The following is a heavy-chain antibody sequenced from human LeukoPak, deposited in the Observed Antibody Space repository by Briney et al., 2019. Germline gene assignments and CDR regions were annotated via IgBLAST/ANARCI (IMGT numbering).Heavy chain of an antibody. J-gene: IGHJ4*02. CDR1: GGSISSYY. Sequence: PSETLSLTCTVSGGSISSYYWSWIRQPPGKGLEWIGYIYYSGSTNYNPSLKSRVTISVDTSKNQSSLKLSSVTAADTAVYYCARLGIAVAGHFDYWGQGTLVTVSS. D-gene: IGHD6-19*01. CDR3: ARLGIAVAGHFDY. CDR2: IYYSGST. V-gene: IGHV4-59*01.